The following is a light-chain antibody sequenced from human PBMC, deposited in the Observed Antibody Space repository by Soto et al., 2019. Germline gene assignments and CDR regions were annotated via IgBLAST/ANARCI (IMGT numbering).Light chain of an antibody. J-gene: IGKJ1*01. Sequence: DMQMTQSPSSLSASVGDRVTITCRASQNINSYLNWYQQKPGRAPKILIFAASSLHSGVPSRFSGSGSGTDFTLTITSLQPEDFATYYCQQSGDTPPWTFGQGTKVDIK. CDR3: QQSGDTPPWT. V-gene: IGKV1-39*01. CDR2: AAS. CDR1: QNINSY.